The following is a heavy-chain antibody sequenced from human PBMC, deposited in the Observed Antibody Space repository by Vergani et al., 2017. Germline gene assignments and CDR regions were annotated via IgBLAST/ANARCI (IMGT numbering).Heavy chain of an antibody. D-gene: IGHD6-19*01. CDR3: ARVAVAGRDNWFDP. J-gene: IGHJ5*02. CDR2: IYHSGTT. Sequence: QVQLQESGPGLVKPSGTLSLTCAVSGGSISSSNWRSWVRQPPGKGLEWIGVIYHSGTTNYNPSLKSRVTISGDKAKNQFSLKLSSVTAADTGVYYWARVAVAGRDNWFDPRGQGTLGTGSS. V-gene: IGHV4-4*02. CDR1: GGSISSSNW.